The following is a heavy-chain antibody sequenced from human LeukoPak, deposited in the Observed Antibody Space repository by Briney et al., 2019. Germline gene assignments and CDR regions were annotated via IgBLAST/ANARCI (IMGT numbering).Heavy chain of an antibody. CDR2: INSDGSNI. CDR3: VRDYQYSFDY. D-gene: IGHD1-1*01. CDR1: GFSFSSYW. J-gene: IGHJ4*02. Sequence: PGGSLRLSCAASGFSFSSYWMHWVRQASGKGLVWVSRINSDGSNIDYADSVKGRFTISRDNAKNTLYLQMISLRAEDTALYYCVRDYQYSFDYWGQGTLVTVSS. V-gene: IGHV3-74*01.